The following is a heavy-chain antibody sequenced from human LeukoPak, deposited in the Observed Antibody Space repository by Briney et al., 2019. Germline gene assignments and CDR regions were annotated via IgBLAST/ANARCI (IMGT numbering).Heavy chain of an antibody. Sequence: SETLSLTCTVSGGSIRSSYYYWGWIRQPPGKGLEWIGSIYDSGSTYYNPSLKSRVTISVDTSKNQFSLKLNSVTAADTAVYYCVRHDGRGGATMGAFDSWGQGSLVTVSS. CDR3: VRHDGRGGATMGAFDS. D-gene: IGHD4/OR15-4a*01. V-gene: IGHV4-39*01. J-gene: IGHJ5*01. CDR1: GGSIRSSYYY. CDR2: IYDSGST.